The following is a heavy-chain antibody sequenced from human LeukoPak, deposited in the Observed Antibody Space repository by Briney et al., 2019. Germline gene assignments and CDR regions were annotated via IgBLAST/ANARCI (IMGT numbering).Heavy chain of an antibody. CDR1: GFTFSSYA. Sequence: GRSLRLSCAASGFTFSSYAMHWVRQAPGKGLEWVAVISYDGSNKYYADSVKGRFTISRDNSKNTLYLQMNSLRAEDTALYYCAKGAAAGRQDPNYNWFDPWGQGTLVTVSS. V-gene: IGHV3-30*04. CDR2: ISYDGSNK. CDR3: AKGAAAGRQDPNYNWFDP. D-gene: IGHD6-13*01. J-gene: IGHJ5*02.